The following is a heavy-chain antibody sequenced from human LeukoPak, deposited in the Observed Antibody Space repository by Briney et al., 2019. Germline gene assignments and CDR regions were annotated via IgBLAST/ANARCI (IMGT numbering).Heavy chain of an antibody. D-gene: IGHD3-10*01. CDR3: ATSRRGFGGLWGY. Sequence: GGSLRLSCAASGFTFNSYAMNWVRQAPGKGLEWVSYINSGGSTIYYADSVKGRFTISRDNAKKSLYLQMNSLRAEDTAVYYCATSRRGFGGLWGYWGQGTLVTVSS. V-gene: IGHV3-48*03. CDR2: INSGGSTI. CDR1: GFTFNSYA. J-gene: IGHJ4*02.